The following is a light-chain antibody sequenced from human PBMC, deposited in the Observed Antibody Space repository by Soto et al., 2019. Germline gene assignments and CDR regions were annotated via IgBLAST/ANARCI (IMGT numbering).Light chain of an antibody. CDR3: SSYTSSNTVV. J-gene: IGLJ2*01. Sequence: QSALTQPASVSASPGQSITISCTGTGSDVGGYNYVSWYQQHPGKVPKLMIYDVTNRPSGVSIRFSGSKSGNTASLTISGLQAEDEADYYCSSYTSSNTVVFGGGTKVTVL. CDR2: DVT. CDR1: GSDVGGYNY. V-gene: IGLV2-14*01.